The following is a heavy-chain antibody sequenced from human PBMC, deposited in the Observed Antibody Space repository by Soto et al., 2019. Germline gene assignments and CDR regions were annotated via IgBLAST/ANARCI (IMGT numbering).Heavy chain of an antibody. D-gene: IGHD1-1*01. Sequence: EVPLLESGGGLVQPGGSLRLSCAASGFTFSSYAMSWVRQAPGKGLEWVSAISGSGGSTYYADSVNGRFTISRDNSKNTLYLKMNSLRAEDTAVYYCAKCDSDERYRYYYYYYGRDVWGQGTTVTVSS. CDR1: GFTFSSYA. J-gene: IGHJ6*02. CDR2: ISGSGGST. V-gene: IGHV3-23*01. CDR3: AKCDSDERYRYYYYYYGRDV.